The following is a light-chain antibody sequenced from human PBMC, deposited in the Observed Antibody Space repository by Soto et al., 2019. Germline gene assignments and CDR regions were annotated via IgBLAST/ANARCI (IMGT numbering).Light chain of an antibody. V-gene: IGKV1-39*01. CDR2: AAS. J-gene: IGKJ5*01. CDR3: QQSYSTRPT. CDR1: QSISSY. Sequence: DIHVTHSPSSLSAPVGDRVTITCLASQSISSYLNWYQQKPGKAPKLLIYAASSLQSGVPSRFSGSGSGTDFTLTISSLQPEDFATYYCQQSYSTRPTFGQGTRLEIK.